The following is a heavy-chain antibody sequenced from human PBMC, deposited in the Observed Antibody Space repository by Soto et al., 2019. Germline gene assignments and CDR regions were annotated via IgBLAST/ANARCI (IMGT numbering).Heavy chain of an antibody. V-gene: IGHV4-59*01. CDR1: GGSISSYD. CDR2: IYYSGST. D-gene: IGHD3-3*01. CDR3: ARVNKYYDFWSGPNYYYYGMDV. J-gene: IGHJ6*02. Sequence: PSETLSLTSTVAGGSISSYDWSWIRQPPGKGLEWIGYIYYSGSTNYNPSLKSRVTISVDTSKNQFSLKLSSVTAADTAVYYCARVNKYYDFWSGPNYYYYGMDVWGQGTTVTVSS.